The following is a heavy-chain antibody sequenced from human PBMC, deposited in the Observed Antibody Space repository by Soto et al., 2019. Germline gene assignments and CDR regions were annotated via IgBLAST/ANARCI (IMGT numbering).Heavy chain of an antibody. V-gene: IGHV4-31*03. Sequence: TLSLTCTVSGGSISSGGYYWSWIRQHPGKGLEWIGYIYYSGSTYYNPSLKSRVTKSVDTSKNQFSLKLSSVTAADTALYYCAREAKRKDYYYGMDVWGQGTTVTVS. CDR2: IYYSGST. J-gene: IGHJ6*02. D-gene: IGHD2-15*01. CDR3: AREAKRKDYYYGMDV. CDR1: GGSISSGGYY.